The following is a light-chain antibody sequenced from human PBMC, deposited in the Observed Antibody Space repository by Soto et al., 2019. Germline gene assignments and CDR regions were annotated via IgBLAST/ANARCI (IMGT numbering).Light chain of an antibody. J-gene: IGKJ2*01. Sequence: DIVMTQSPDSLAVSLGERATINCKSSQSGLYFANTKNYLAWYQQKPGQPPKLLIYWASTRESGVPDRFSGSESWTDFTLTISSLQAEDVAVYYRQQYYNTPPYNFGQGTKLEIK. CDR2: WAS. CDR1: QSGLYFANTKNY. V-gene: IGKV4-1*01. CDR3: QQYYNTPPYN.